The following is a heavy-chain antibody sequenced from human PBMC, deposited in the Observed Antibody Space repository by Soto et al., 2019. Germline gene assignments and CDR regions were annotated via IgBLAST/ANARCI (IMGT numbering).Heavy chain of an antibody. CDR3: ARHYYGSGTTGY. V-gene: IGHV4-39*01. CDR2: IHYSGST. Sequence: QLQLQESGPGLVKPSETRSLTRTVSGGSISSSSYYWVWIRQPPGKGLEWIGSIHYSGSTYYNPSLKSRVTISVDTSKNQFSLKWSSGTAADTAVYYCARHYYGSGTTGYWGQGTLVTVSS. D-gene: IGHD3-10*01. J-gene: IGHJ4*02. CDR1: GGSISSSSYY.